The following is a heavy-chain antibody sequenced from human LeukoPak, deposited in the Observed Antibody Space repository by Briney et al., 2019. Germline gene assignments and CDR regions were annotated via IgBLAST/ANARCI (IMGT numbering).Heavy chain of an antibody. Sequence: ASLKASCKTSGYTFSDYYIHWVRQAPGQGLEWMGWINPNSGETKSAQKFQGRVNMTGDTSISTAYMELRRVTSDDTAVYYCARDRDYSNTERGFDYWGQGTLVTVSS. J-gene: IGHJ4*02. CDR1: GYTFSDYY. CDR3: ARDRDYSNTERGFDY. V-gene: IGHV1-2*02. D-gene: IGHD4-11*01. CDR2: INPNSGET.